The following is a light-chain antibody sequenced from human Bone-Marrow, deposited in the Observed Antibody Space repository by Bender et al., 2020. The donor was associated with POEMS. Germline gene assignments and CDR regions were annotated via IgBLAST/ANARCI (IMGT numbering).Light chain of an antibody. CDR1: SSDVGAYNY. CDR3: GSYAGGQGV. CDR2: EVT. J-gene: IGLJ1*01. Sequence: QSALTQPPSASGSPGQSVTISCTGTSSDVGAYNYVSWYQQHPGKAPKLMIYEVTKRPSGVPDRFSGSKSGNTASLTVSGLQAEDEADYYCGSYAGGQGVFGTGTKVTVL. V-gene: IGLV2-8*01.